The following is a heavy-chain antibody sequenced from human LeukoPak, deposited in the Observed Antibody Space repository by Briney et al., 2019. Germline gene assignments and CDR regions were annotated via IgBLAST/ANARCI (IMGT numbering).Heavy chain of an antibody. CDR1: GGSISGYY. D-gene: IGHD2-15*01. CDR3: ARGGAWSGDYFDY. CDR2: IYYSGST. J-gene: IGHJ4*02. V-gene: IGHV4-59*01. Sequence: SETLSLTCTVSGGSISGYYWSWIRQPTGKGLEWIGYIYYSGSTNYNPSLESRVTISVDTSKNHFSLKLSSVTAADTAVYYCARGGAWSGDYFDYWGQGTLVTVSS.